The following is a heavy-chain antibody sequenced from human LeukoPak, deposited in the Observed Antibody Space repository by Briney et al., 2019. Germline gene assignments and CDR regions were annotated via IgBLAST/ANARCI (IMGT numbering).Heavy chain of an antibody. CDR2: IYTSEST. CDR1: GGSISSSNYY. CDR3: ASGRGYSGYDTFDY. D-gene: IGHD5-12*01. Sequence: SQTLSLTCSVSGGSISSSNYYWSWIRQPAGKGLEWIGRIYTSESTNYNPSLKSRVTISVDTSRNQFSLKVRSVTAADTAVYYCASGRGYSGYDTFDYWGQGTRVTVSS. V-gene: IGHV4-61*02. J-gene: IGHJ4*02.